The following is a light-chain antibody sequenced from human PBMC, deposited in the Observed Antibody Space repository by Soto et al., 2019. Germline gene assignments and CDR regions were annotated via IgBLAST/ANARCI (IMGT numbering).Light chain of an antibody. Sequence: DIQMTQSPSSLSASVGDRVTITCRASQSISSYLNWYQQIPGKAPKLLIYAASSLQSGVPSRFSGSGSGTDFTLTISSLQPEDFATYYCQQSYSTPMLTFGGGTKV. CDR3: QQSYSTPMLT. J-gene: IGKJ4*01. V-gene: IGKV1-39*01. CDR1: QSISSY. CDR2: AAS.